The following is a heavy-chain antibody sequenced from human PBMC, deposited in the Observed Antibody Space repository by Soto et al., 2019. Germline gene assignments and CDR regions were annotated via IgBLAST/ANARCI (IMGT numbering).Heavy chain of an antibody. Sequence: GSLRLSCAASGFSLSSYAMRWVRQAPGKGLELVAVISYDGSTKYYADSVKGRFTISRDNYKNPLYLQMNILRDEDTAVYYCARDHGYEAVAGGGGRFDFWGQGTMVTVSS. CDR3: ARDHGYEAVAGGGGRFDF. V-gene: IGHV3-30-3*01. J-gene: IGHJ4*02. D-gene: IGHD6-19*01. CDR2: ISYDGSTK. CDR1: GFSLSSYA.